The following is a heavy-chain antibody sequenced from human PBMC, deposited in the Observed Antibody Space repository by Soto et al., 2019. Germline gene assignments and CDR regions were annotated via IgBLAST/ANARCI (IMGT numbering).Heavy chain of an antibody. CDR1: GFTFSSYE. CDR3: ARDKGIAAAYYYYYGMDV. V-gene: IGHV3-48*03. J-gene: IGHJ6*02. CDR2: ISSSGSTI. Sequence: VQLVESGGGLVQPGGSLRLSCAASGFTFSSYEMNWVRQAPGKGLEWVSYISSSGSTIYYADSVKGRFTISRDNAKNSLYLQMNSLRAEDTAVYYCARDKGIAAAYYYYYGMDVWGQGTTVTVSS. D-gene: IGHD6-13*01.